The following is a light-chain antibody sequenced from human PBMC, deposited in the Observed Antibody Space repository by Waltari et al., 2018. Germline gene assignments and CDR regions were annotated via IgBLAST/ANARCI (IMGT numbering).Light chain of an antibody. J-gene: IGLJ3*02. V-gene: IGLV1-40*01. Sequence: QSVLTQPPSVSGAPGQRVTISCTGSSSNIGAGYDVHWYRHLPETAPKLLIYGKSNRPSGVPDRFSASKSGASASLAITGLQAEDEAEYYCQSYDSRLRAWVFGGGTQLTVL. CDR3: QSYDSRLRAWV. CDR1: SSNIGAGYD. CDR2: GKS.